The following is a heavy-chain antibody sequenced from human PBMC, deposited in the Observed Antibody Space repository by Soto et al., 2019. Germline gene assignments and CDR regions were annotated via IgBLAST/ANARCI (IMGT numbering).Heavy chain of an antibody. CDR2: MNPNSGNT. V-gene: IGHV1-8*02. Sequence: ASVKVSCKASGYTFNNYDIHWVRQAPGHGLEWMGWMNPNSGNTGYAQNFRGRVTMTQNTAIGTAYMELSSLRSDDTATYYCTRAYGAETFDFWGQGTQVTSPQ. CDR3: TRAYGAETFDF. CDR1: GYTFNNYD. D-gene: IGHD3-10*01. J-gene: IGHJ5*01.